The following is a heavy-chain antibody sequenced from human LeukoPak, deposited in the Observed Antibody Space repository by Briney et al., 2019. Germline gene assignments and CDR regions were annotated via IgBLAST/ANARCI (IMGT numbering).Heavy chain of an antibody. D-gene: IGHD4-11*01. CDR3: ARDMTTVTTGGWFDP. J-gene: IGHJ5*02. Sequence: SETLSLTCTVSGGSISSYYWSWIRQPAVKGLEWIGRTYTSGSTNYNPSLKSRVTMSVDTSKNQFSLKLSSVTAADTAVYYCARDMTTVTTGGWFDPWGQGTLVTVSS. CDR1: GGSISSYY. V-gene: IGHV4-4*07. CDR2: TYTSGST.